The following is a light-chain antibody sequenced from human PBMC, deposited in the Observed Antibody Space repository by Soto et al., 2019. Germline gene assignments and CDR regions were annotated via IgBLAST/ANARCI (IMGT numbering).Light chain of an antibody. V-gene: IGKV3-20*01. CDR3: QQYGGSPQLLT. J-gene: IGKJ4*01. Sequence: EIVLTQSPGTLSLSPGERATLSCRASQSVSSSYLAWYQQKPGQAPRLLIYGASSRATGIPDRFSGSGSGTDFTLTISRLEPEDFAVYYCQQYGGSPQLLTFGGGTKVDIK. CDR2: GAS. CDR1: QSVSSSY.